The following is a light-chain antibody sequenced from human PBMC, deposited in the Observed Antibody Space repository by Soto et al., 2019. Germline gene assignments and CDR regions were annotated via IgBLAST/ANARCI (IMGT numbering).Light chain of an antibody. CDR2: IND. J-gene: IGLJ1*01. CDR1: SSNIGDNP. Sequence: QSVLTQPPSASGTPGQRITISCSGSSSNIGDNPVNWYQQLPGAAPKLLIYINDQRPSGVPDRFSGSKSGTSASLAISGLQPDDGAAYYCAACDHSLTALFGTGTKVAVL. V-gene: IGLV1-44*01. CDR3: AACDHSLTAL.